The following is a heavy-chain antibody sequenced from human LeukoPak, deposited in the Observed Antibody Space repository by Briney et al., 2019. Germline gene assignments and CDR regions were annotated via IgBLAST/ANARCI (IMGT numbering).Heavy chain of an antibody. J-gene: IGHJ4*02. V-gene: IGHV3-21*01. D-gene: IGHD2/OR15-2a*01. CDR1: GFTFSIAW. CDR3: TRDATYYLRYGYFDY. CDR2: INNVASHI. Sequence: GGSLRLSCAASGFTFSIAWMSWVRQAPGKGLEWVSSINNVASHIYYAGSVRGRFTISRDNAKNSVYLQMNSLRAEDTAVYYCTRDATYYLRYGYFDYWGQGTLVTVSS.